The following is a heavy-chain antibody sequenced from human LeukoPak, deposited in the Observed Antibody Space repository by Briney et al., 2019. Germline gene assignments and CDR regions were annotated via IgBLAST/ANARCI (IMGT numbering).Heavy chain of an antibody. J-gene: IGHJ4*02. Sequence: GGSLRLSCAASGFAFSSYDMHWVRQVSGKGLEWVSAIGHAGDTYYPGSVKGRFTISRENAKNSLYLQMNSLRAGDTAVYYCARVAEDSSGWYYFDYWGQGTLVTVSS. CDR2: IGHAGDT. D-gene: IGHD6-19*01. CDR1: GFAFSSYD. V-gene: IGHV3-13*01. CDR3: ARVAEDSSGWYYFDY.